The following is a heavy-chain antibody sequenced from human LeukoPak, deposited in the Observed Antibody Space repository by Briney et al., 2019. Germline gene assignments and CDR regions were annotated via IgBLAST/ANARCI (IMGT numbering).Heavy chain of an antibody. J-gene: IGHJ6*03. CDR1: GFTFSSYW. V-gene: IGHV3-7*01. D-gene: IGHD1-1*01. CDR2: IKQDGSEK. CDR3: ARDVGLWRTVYYYYYMDV. Sequence: GGSLRLSCAASGFTFSSYWMSWVRQAPGKGLEWVANIKQDGSEKYYVDSVKGRFTISRDNAKNSLYLQMNSLRAEDTAVYYCARDVGLWRTVYYYYYMDVWGKGTTVTVSS.